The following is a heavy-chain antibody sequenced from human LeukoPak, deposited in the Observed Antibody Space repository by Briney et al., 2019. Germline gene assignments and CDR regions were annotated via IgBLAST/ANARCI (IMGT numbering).Heavy chain of an antibody. J-gene: IGHJ6*03. CDR1: GFTFSSYS. CDR3: ARGSSIQLWLRFYYYYYYMDV. Sequence: GGSLRLSCAASGFTFSSYSMNWVRQAPGKGLEWVSSISSSSSYIYYADSVKGRFTISRDNAKNSLYLQMNSLRAEDTAVYYCARGSSIQLWLRFYYYYYYMDVWGKGTTVTVSS. D-gene: IGHD5-18*01. V-gene: IGHV3-21*01. CDR2: ISSSSSYI.